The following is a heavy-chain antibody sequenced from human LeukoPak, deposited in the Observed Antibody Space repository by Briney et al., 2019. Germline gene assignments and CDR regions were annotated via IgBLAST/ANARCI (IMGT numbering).Heavy chain of an antibody. CDR3: ASLDAFDI. J-gene: IGHJ3*02. Sequence: TGGSLRLSCAASGFTVSSNYMNWVRQAPGKGLEWVSVIYSGGITYYADSAKGRFTISRDNSKNTVYLQMNSLRAEDTAVYYCASLDAFDIWGQGAMVTVFS. CDR2: IYSGGIT. V-gene: IGHV3-66*01. CDR1: GFTVSSNY.